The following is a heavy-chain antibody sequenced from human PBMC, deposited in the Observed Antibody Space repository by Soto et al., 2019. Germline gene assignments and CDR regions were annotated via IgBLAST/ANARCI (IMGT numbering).Heavy chain of an antibody. D-gene: IGHD1-26*01. CDR3: MRGGWGDSPIDY. CDR2: INPSNEVT. J-gene: IGHJ4*02. V-gene: IGHV1-2*02. CDR1: GYTFSAYY. Sequence: QVYLLQSGAEVKKVGASVTVSCKTSGYTFSAYYVHRARRAPGRGFQWLGWINPSNEVTTFSEFFQGRITMTRDTSTNTVHMELNRLTSDDTAVYYCMRGGWGDSPIDYWGQGTQVTVSS.